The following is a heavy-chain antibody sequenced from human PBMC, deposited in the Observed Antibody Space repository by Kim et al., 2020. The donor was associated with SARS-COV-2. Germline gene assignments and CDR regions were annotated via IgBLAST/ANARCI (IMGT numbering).Heavy chain of an antibody. CDR3: ARAEGSAWYSAY. CDR1: GFTFSNYP. Sequence: GGSLRLSCAASGFTFSNYPMHWVRQAPGKGREYVSAINSDGSLTYYVASVRGRFTISRDNSKNTLYLQMGSLRVEDMGVYYCARAEGSAWYSAYWGQGTLVTVSS. J-gene: IGHJ4*02. D-gene: IGHD6-19*01. V-gene: IGHV3-64*02. CDR2: INSDGSLT.